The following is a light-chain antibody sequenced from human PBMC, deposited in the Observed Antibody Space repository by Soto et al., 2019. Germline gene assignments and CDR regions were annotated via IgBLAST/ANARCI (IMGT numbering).Light chain of an antibody. CDR2: DVS. J-gene: IGLJ1*01. CDR3: SSYTSSSTYV. V-gene: IGLV2-14*01. Sequence: QSALTQPASVSGSPGQSITISCTGTSSDIGGYNYVSWYQQHPGKAPKLMIYDVSNRPSGVSYRFSGSKSGNTASLTISGLQAEDEADYYCSSYTSSSTYVFGPGTKVTVL. CDR1: SSDIGGYNY.